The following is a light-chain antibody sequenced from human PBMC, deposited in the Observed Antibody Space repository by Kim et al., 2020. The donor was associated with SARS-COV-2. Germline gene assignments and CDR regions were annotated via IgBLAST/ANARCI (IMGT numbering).Light chain of an antibody. Sequence: EIVLTQSPGTLSLSPGERATLSCRASQSVSSIYLAWYQQKPGQAPRLLIYSASSRTTGIPDRFSGSGSGTDFTLTIGRLEPEDSAVYYCQQYGSTPITFGQGTRLEI. CDR2: SAS. J-gene: IGKJ5*01. V-gene: IGKV3-20*01. CDR3: QQYGSTPIT. CDR1: QSVSSIY.